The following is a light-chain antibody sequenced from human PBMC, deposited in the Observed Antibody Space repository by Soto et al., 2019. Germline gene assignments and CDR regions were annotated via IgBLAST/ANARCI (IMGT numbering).Light chain of an antibody. CDR1: QRVYSN. J-gene: IGKJ5*01. CDR2: GAS. Sequence: ETVLTQSPDTLSVSPGESATLSCRASQRVYSNLAWYQQRPGQAPRLLIYGASTRATGVPARFSGRGSGTEFTLTISSLQSEDFAVYYCQQYTNWPPNTFGQGTRLEIK. V-gene: IGKV3-15*01. CDR3: QQYTNWPPNT.